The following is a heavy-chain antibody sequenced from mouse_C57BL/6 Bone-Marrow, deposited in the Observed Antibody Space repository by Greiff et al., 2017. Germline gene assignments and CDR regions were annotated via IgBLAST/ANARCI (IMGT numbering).Heavy chain of an antibody. CDR3: ASTYYSNPWFAY. Sequence: HLNQSVAELVRPGASVKLSCTASGFNIKNTYMHWVKQRPEQGLEWIGRIDPANGNTKYAPKFQGKATITADTSSNTAYLQLSSLTSEDTAIYFCASTYYSNPWFAYWGQGTLVTVSA. D-gene: IGHD2-5*01. V-gene: IGHV14-3*01. CDR1: GFNIKNTY. CDR2: IDPANGNT. J-gene: IGHJ3*01.